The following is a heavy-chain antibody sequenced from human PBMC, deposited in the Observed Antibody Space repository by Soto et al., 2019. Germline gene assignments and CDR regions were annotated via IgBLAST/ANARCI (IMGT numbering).Heavy chain of an antibody. D-gene: IGHD3-3*01. CDR2: IYPGDSDT. V-gene: IGHV5-51*01. Sequence: GESLKISCKGSGYSFTSYWIGWVRQMPGKGLEWMGIIYPGDSDTRYSPSFQGQVTISADKSISTAYLQWSSLKASDTAMYYCARAKYYDFWSGYYHFGYWGQGTLVTVSS. CDR3: ARAKYYDFWSGYYHFGY. J-gene: IGHJ4*02. CDR1: GYSFTSYW.